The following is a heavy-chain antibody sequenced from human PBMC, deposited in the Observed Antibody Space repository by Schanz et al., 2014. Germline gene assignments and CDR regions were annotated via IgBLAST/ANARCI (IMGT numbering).Heavy chain of an antibody. Sequence: EVQLVESGGGLVKPGGSLRLSCAASGFIFSNYNLNWVRQAPGKGLEWVSSISRSSSYLHYADSVKGRFTVSRDNSRKILYLQMDSLRPDDTAVYYCAKDRLYSTSWSYLEEWGLGTPVIVSS. CDR2: ISRSSSYL. CDR1: GFIFSNYN. V-gene: IGHV3-21*01. CDR3: AKDRLYSTSWSYLEE. J-gene: IGHJ1*01. D-gene: IGHD6-13*01.